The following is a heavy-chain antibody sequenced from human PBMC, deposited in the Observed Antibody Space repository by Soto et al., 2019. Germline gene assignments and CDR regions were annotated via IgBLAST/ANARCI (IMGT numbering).Heavy chain of an antibody. Sequence: QVQLQESGPGLVKTSETLSLTCTVSGGSISSYYWSWIRRPPGKGLEWIGYINYSGSTNYNPSLKSRLTISVDTAKNQFSLKLSSVTAADTAVYYCARDRRYCSSTSCYTYYYYGMDVLGQGTTVTVS. V-gene: IGHV4-59*01. CDR1: GGSISSYY. D-gene: IGHD2-2*02. J-gene: IGHJ6*02. CDR3: ARDRRYCSSTSCYTYYYYGMDV. CDR2: INYSGST.